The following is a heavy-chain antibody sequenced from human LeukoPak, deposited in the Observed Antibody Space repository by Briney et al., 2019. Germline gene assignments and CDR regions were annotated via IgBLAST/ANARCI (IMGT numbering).Heavy chain of an antibody. CDR1: GGSFSGYY. Sequence: SETLSLTCAVYGGSFSGYYWSWIRQPPGKGPEWIGEINHSGRTNYNPSLKSRVTISVDTSKIQFSLKLTSVTAADTAVSYCARGMGTVTTRRSYYFDYWGQGTLVTASS. V-gene: IGHV4-34*01. D-gene: IGHD4-17*01. CDR2: INHSGRT. J-gene: IGHJ4*02. CDR3: ARGMGTVTTRRSYYFDY.